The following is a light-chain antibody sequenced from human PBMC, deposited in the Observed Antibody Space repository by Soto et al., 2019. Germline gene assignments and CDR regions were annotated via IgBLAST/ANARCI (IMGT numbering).Light chain of an antibody. J-gene: IGKJ4*01. CDR1: QSVSSF. Sequence: EIVLTQSPATLSLSPGERATLSCRASQSVSSFLAWYQQKPGQAPRLLIYDASKRDTGIPARFSGSGSGTDFTLTISSLEPEDFAVYYCQQRGNWPLTFGGGTKVDI. CDR2: DAS. V-gene: IGKV3-11*01. CDR3: QQRGNWPLT.